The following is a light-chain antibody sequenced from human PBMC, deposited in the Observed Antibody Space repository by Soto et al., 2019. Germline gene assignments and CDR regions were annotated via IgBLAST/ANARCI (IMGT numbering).Light chain of an antibody. CDR1: QTISNW. CDR3: QQYYSYWT. CDR2: DAS. V-gene: IGKV1-5*01. J-gene: IGKJ1*01. Sequence: DIQMTQSPSTLSASVGDRVTITCRASQTISNWLAWYQQKPGKAPKLLIYDASSLEGGVPSRFSGSGSGTEFTRTLSSLQPDYFATYYCQQYYSYWTFGQGTKVEIK.